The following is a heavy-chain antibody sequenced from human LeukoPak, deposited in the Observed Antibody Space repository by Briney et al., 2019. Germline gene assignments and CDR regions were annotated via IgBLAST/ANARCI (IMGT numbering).Heavy chain of an antibody. CDR1: GYTFTSYG. J-gene: IGHJ4*02. V-gene: IGHV1-18*01. D-gene: IGHD2-15*01. CDR2: ISAYNGNT. CDR3: ARDSYLGYCSGGSCYEVDY. Sequence: GASVKVPCKASGYTFTSYGISWVRQAPGQGLEWMGWISAYNGNTNYAQKLQGRVTMTTDTSTSTAYMELRSLRSDDTAVYYCARDSYLGYCSGGSCYEVDYWGQGTLVTVSS.